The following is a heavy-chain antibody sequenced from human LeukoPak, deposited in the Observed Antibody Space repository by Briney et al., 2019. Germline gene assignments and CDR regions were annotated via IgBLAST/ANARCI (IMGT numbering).Heavy chain of an antibody. J-gene: IGHJ4*02. D-gene: IGHD2-8*01. CDR2: IKQDGSEK. V-gene: IGHV3-7*05. CDR1: GFTFSSYW. Sequence: GGSLRLSCAASGFTFSSYWMSWVRRARGKGLEGVANIKQDGSEKYYVDPVKGRFTISRDNAKNSLYLQMNSLTVDDTAVYYCAKAPEWNFDYWGQGTLVTVSS. CDR3: AKAPEWNFDY.